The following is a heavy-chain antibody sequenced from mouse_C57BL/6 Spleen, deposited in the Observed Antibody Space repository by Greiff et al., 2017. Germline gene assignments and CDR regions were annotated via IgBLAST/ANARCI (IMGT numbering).Heavy chain of an antibody. V-gene: IGHV1-7*01. CDR1: GYTFTSYW. CDR3: ARDYYDSSYVGTDYFDY. D-gene: IGHD1-1*01. J-gene: IGHJ2*01. Sequence: VQLQQSGAELAKPGASVKLSCKASGYTFTSYWMHWVKQRPGQGLEWIGYINPSSGYTKYNQKFKDKATLTADKSSSTAYMQLSSLTYEDSAVXYCARDYYDSSYVGTDYFDYGGQGTTLTVSS. CDR2: INPSSGYT.